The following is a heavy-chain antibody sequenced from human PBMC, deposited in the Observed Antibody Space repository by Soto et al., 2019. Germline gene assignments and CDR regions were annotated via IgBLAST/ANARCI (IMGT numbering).Heavy chain of an antibody. D-gene: IGHD2-15*01. V-gene: IGHV4-39*01. Sequence: QLELQESGPGLVKLSETLSLTCTVSGGSISSSSYYWGWIRQPPGKGLEWIGSIYYSGSTYYNPSLKSRVTISVDTSKNQFSLKLSSVPAADTAVYYCARHGYCSSGSCYSLDYWGQGTLVTVSS. CDR1: GGSISSSSYY. CDR3: ARHGYCSSGSCYSLDY. J-gene: IGHJ4*02. CDR2: IYYSGST.